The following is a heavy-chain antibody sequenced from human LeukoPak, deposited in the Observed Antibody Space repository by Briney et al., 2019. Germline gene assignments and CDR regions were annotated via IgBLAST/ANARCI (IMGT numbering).Heavy chain of an antibody. CDR1: GFSFNPYS. CDR3: ARGGSGSFYFFDY. D-gene: IGHD1-26*01. CDR2: ISGNRKTI. J-gene: IGHJ4*02. V-gene: IGHV3-48*04. Sequence: GGSLRLSCTASGFSFNPYSMNWVRQAPGKGLEWIAYISGNRKTIYYADSVKGRFTVSRDNAKNSLYLQMSSLRAEDTALYHCARGGSGSFYFFDYWGQGTLVTVSS.